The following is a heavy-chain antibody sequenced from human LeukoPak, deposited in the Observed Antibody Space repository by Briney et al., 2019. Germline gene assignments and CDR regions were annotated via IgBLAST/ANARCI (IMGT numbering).Heavy chain of an antibody. V-gene: IGHV1-2*02. D-gene: IGHD3-10*01. J-gene: IGHJ3*02. Sequence: ASVKVSCKASGYTFTGYHMHWVRQAPGQGLEWMGWINPNSGGTNYAQKFQGRVTMTRDTSISTAYMELSRLRSDDTAVYYCARDPQYYYGSGRNPNAFDIWGQGTMVTVSS. CDR1: GYTFTGYH. CDR2: INPNSGGT. CDR3: ARDPQYYYGSGRNPNAFDI.